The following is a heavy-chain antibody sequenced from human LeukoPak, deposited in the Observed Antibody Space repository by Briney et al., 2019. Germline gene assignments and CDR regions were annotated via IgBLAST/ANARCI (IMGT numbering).Heavy chain of an antibody. D-gene: IGHD3-16*02. V-gene: IGHV4-34*01. CDR2: INHSGST. CDR3: ARDYRVPSYYYYGMDV. J-gene: IGHJ6*02. Sequence: SETLSLTCAVYGGSFSGYYWSWIRQPPGKGLEWIGEINHSGSTNYNPSLKSRVTISVDTSKNQFSLKLSSVTAADTAVYYCARDYRVPSYYYYGMDVWGQGTTVTVSS. CDR1: GGSFSGYY.